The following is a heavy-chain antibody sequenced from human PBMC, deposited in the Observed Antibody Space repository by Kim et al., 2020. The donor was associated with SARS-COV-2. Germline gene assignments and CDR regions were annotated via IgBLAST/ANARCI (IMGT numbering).Heavy chain of an antibody. CDR2: IWYDGSNK. J-gene: IGHJ6*02. CDR1: GFTFSSYG. V-gene: IGHV3-33*01. D-gene: IGHD2-21*02. CDR3: ARDAYGVVTAPYGMDV. Sequence: GGSLRLSCAASGFTFSSYGMHWVRQAPGKGLEWVAVIWYDGSNKYYADSVKGRFTISRDNSKNTLYLQMNSLRAEDTAVYYCARDAYGVVTAPYGMDVWGQGTTVTVSS.